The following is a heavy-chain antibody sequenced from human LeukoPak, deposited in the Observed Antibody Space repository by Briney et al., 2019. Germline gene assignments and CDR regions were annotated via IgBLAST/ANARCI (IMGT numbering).Heavy chain of an antibody. Sequence: ASVKVSCKASGGTFSSYAISWVRQAPGQGLEWMGRIIPILGIANYAQKFQGRVTITADKSTSTAYMELSSLRSEDTAVYYCASPYCGGDCYRGAFEYWGQGTLGTVSS. V-gene: IGHV1-69*04. J-gene: IGHJ4*02. D-gene: IGHD2-21*02. CDR2: IIPILGIA. CDR3: ASPYCGGDCYRGAFEY. CDR1: GGTFSSYA.